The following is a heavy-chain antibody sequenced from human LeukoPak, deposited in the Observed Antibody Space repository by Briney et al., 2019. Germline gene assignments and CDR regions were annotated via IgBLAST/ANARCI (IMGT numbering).Heavy chain of an antibody. V-gene: IGHV4-34*01. CDR2: IHYTGAT. CDR3: ARGNILTGYCFDF. J-gene: IGHJ4*02. D-gene: IGHD3-9*01. CDR1: GFTFSSYS. Sequence: PGGSLRLSCAASGFTFSSYSMNWVRQAPGKGLEWVGEIHYTGATSYNPSLKSRATISTDTSKNQFSLRLSSVTAADTAVYYCARGNILTGYCFDFWGQGALVTVSS.